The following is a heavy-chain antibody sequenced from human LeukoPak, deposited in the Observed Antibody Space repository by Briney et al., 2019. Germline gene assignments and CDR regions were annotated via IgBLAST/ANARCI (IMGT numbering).Heavy chain of an antibody. CDR3: AVATIKDYFDY. Sequence: GGSLRLSCAASGFTFSSYVMNWVRQAPGKGLEWVSYISSSGSTIYYADSVKGRFTISRDNAKNSLYLQMNSLRAEDTAVYYCAVATIKDYFDYWGQGTLVTVSS. D-gene: IGHD5-24*01. V-gene: IGHV3-48*03. CDR1: GFTFSSYV. CDR2: ISSSGSTI. J-gene: IGHJ4*02.